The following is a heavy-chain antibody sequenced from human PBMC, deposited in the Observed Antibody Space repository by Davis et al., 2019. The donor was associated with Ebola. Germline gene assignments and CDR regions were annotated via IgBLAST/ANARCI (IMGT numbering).Heavy chain of an antibody. D-gene: IGHD2-2*01. CDR3: AREGAYCSSTSCYVDY. Sequence: AASVKVSCKASGYTFTSYGISWVRQAPGQGLEWMGWISAYNGNTNYAQKLQGRVTITADESTSTAYMELSSLRSEDTAVYYCAREGAYCSSTSCYVDYWGQGTLVTVSS. CDR1: GYTFTSYG. V-gene: IGHV1-18*01. J-gene: IGHJ4*02. CDR2: ISAYNGNT.